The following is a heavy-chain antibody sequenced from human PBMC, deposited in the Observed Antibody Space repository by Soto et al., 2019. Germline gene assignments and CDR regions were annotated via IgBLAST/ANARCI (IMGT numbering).Heavy chain of an antibody. J-gene: IGHJ5*02. CDR2: ISSSSSYI. V-gene: IGHV3-21*01. D-gene: IGHD2-15*01. CDR3: ARECSGGSCYSRVYNWFDP. CDR1: GFTFSSYS. Sequence: PGGSLRLSCAASGFTFSSYSMNWVRQAPGKGLEWVSSISSSSSYIYYADSVKGRFTISRDNAKNSLYLQMNSLRAEDTAVYYCARECSGGSCYSRVYNWFDPWGQGTLVTVSS.